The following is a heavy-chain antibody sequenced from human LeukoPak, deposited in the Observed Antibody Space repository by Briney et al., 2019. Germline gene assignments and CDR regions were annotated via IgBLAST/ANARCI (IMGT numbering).Heavy chain of an antibody. Sequence: PGGSLRLSCAASGFSFSNFAMTWVRQAPGKGLEWVSSINGGHYPIYNTDSVKGRFTISRDNSKNTLYLQMNSLRADDTAVYYCTRDPNGDYVGAFDSWGQGTLVTVSS. CDR1: GFSFSNFA. V-gene: IGHV3-23*01. CDR2: INGGHYPI. D-gene: IGHD4-17*01. J-gene: IGHJ5*01. CDR3: TRDPNGDYVGAFDS.